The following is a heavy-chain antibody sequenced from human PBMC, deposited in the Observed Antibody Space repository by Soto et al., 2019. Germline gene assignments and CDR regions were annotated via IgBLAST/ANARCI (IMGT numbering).Heavy chain of an antibody. CDR2: IYSSGNT. Sequence: SETLSLTCSVSGGTISGYYWTWIRQPAGKGLEWIGRIYSSGNTKYNPSLQSRVTMSLDTSNNQFSLRPTSVTAADTAVYYCARGQRFSDWFDPWGQGTLVTVSS. D-gene: IGHD3-3*01. J-gene: IGHJ5*02. V-gene: IGHV4-4*07. CDR1: GGTISGYY. CDR3: ARGQRFSDWFDP.